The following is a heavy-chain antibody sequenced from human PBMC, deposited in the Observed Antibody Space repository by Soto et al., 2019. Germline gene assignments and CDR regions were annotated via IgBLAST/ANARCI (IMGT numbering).Heavy chain of an antibody. CDR1: GFTFSSYA. V-gene: IGHV3-30-3*01. CDR3: ASEGAGRYEYYFDY. J-gene: IGHJ4*02. D-gene: IGHD3-10*01. Sequence: GESLKISCAASGFTFSSYAMHWVRQAPGKGLEWVAVISYDGSNKYYADSVKGRFTISRDNSKNTLYLQMNSLRAEDTAVYDCASEGAGRYEYYFDYWGQGTLVTVSS. CDR2: ISYDGSNK.